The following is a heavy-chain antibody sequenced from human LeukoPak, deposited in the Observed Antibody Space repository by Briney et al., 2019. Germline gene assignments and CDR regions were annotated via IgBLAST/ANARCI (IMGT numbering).Heavy chain of an antibody. CDR1: GFTFNCCD. CDR2: ISGSGGST. J-gene: IGHJ3*02. Sequence: GGSLRLSCAASGFTFNCCDMTWVRQAPGKGLEWVSSISGSGGSTKYADSVKGRFTISRDSSKNTLYLQMNSLRAEDTAVFYCARVGDNDAFDIWGQGTMVTVSS. D-gene: IGHD4-17*01. CDR3: ARVGDNDAFDI. V-gene: IGHV3-23*01.